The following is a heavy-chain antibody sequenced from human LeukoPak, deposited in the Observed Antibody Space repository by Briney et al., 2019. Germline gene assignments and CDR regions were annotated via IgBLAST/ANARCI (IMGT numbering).Heavy chain of an antibody. CDR2: INHEGTEK. Sequence: PGESLRLSCEASSGFTFTTNWMAWVRQAPGKGLEWVATINHEGTEKNYVDSVRGRFTVSRDNAKDSLSLQVNSLRAEDTAVYYCGRYLYAYGLDVWGLGTTVTVSS. J-gene: IGHJ6*02. D-gene: IGHD2/OR15-2a*01. CDR1: GFTFTTNW. CDR3: GRYLYAYGLDV. V-gene: IGHV3-7*01.